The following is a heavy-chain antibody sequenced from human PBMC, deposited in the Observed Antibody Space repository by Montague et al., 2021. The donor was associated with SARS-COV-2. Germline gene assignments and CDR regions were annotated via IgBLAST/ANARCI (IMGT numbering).Heavy chain of an antibody. J-gene: IGHJ4*02. V-gene: IGHV4-61*01. D-gene: IGHD2-15*01. Sequence: SETLSLTCTISGGSVSSSSYYWNWIRQPPGKGLEWIGYIYYTGSTNYNPSLKSRVTMAVDTSRNQFSLKVNSATAEDTAVYYCARGSHQYCGGGGCYSTFDYWGQGTLVTVSS. CDR3: ARGSHQYCGGGGCYSTFDY. CDR2: IYYTGST. CDR1: GGSVSSSSYY.